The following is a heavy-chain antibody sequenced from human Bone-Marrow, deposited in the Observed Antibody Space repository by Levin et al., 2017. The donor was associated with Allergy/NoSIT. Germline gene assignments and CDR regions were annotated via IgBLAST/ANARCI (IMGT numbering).Heavy chain of an antibody. CDR3: ARRNCRWWFDP. J-gene: IGHJ5*02. CDR1: GFTFSSYG. V-gene: IGHV3-30*03. CDR2: ISYDGSNK. Sequence: SCAASGFTFSSYGMHWVRQAPGKGLEWVAVISYDGSNKYYADSVKGRFTISRDNSKNTLYLQMNSLRAEDTAVYYCARRNCRWWFDPWGQGTLVTVSS. D-gene: IGHD2-15*01.